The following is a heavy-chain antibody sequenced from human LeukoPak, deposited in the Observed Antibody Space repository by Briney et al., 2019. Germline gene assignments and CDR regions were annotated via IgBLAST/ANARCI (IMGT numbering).Heavy chain of an antibody. V-gene: IGHV3-30*18. D-gene: IGHD6-19*01. Sequence: PGGSLRLSCVASGFTFSNYGMHWVRQAPGKGLEWVAVISYDETNKYYTESVKGRFTISGNQSKNTLYLQMNSLRVEDTAVYYCTQDVSNGYRSVNFDYWGQGILVTVSP. CDR2: ISYDETNK. J-gene: IGHJ4*02. CDR3: TQDVSNGYRSVNFDY. CDR1: GFTFSNYG.